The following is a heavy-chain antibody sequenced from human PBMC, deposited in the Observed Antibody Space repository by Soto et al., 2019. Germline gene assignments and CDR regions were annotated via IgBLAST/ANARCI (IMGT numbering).Heavy chain of an antibody. Sequence: QVQLVESGGGMVQPGRSLRLSCAASGFTFSSYAMHWVRQAPGKGLEWVAVISYDGSNKYYADSVKGRFTISRDNSKNTLSLQMNRLRTEDTAVYYCARPLWRDDYNWGYFDLWGRGTLVTVSS. D-gene: IGHD4-4*01. CDR1: GFTFSSYA. CDR3: ARPLWRDDYNWGYFDL. V-gene: IGHV3-30-3*01. J-gene: IGHJ2*01. CDR2: ISYDGSNK.